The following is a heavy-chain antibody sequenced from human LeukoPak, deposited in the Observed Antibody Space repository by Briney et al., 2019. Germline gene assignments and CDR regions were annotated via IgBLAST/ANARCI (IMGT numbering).Heavy chain of an antibody. Sequence: GGSLRLSCAASGFTFSSYGMHWVRQAPGKGLEWVAVISYDGSNKYYGDSVKGRFTISRDNSKNTLYLQMNSLRAEDTAVYYCAKGLYFDYWGQGTLVTVSS. V-gene: IGHV3-30*18. CDR2: ISYDGSNK. J-gene: IGHJ4*02. D-gene: IGHD5/OR15-5a*01. CDR3: AKGLYFDY. CDR1: GFTFSSYG.